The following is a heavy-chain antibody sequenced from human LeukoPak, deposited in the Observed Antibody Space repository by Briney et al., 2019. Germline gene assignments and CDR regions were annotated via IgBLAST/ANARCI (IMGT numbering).Heavy chain of an antibody. CDR3: ARDRYSYGPDDAFDI. V-gene: IGHV3-48*03. CDR1: GFTYISYE. D-gene: IGHD5-18*01. J-gene: IGHJ3*02. CDR2: TSTSGSAI. Sequence: HPGGSLRLSCAASGFTYISYEMNWVRQAPGRGLEWVSYTSTSGSAIYYADSVKGRFTISRDNAKNSLYLHMNSLRAEDTAVYYCARDRYSYGPDDAFDIWGQGTMVTVSS.